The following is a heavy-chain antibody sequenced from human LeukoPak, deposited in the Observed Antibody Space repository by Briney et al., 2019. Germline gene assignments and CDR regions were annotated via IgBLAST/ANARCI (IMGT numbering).Heavy chain of an antibody. V-gene: IGHV1-2*02. CDR2: INPNSGGT. J-gene: IGHJ5*02. D-gene: IGHD1-26*01. Sequence: ASVKVSCKASGYTFTSYGISWVRQAPGQGLEWMGWINPNSGGTNYAQKFQGRVTMTRDTSISTAYMELSRLRSDDTAVYYCASSRELWRWFDPWGQGTLVTVSS. CDR1: GYTFTSYG. CDR3: ASSRELWRWFDP.